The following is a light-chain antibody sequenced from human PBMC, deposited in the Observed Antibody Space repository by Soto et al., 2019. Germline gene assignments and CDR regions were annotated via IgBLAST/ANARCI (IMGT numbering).Light chain of an antibody. V-gene: IGKV1-5*03. CDR1: QSVTDW. J-gene: IGKJ2*01. CDR2: KAS. Sequence: DIQMTQSPSTLSASVGDRVTLTCRASQSVTDWLAWYQQKPGKAPMVLLYKASNLESGVQSTFSGSGFGTEFTLTISSLQPDDSAIYYCQQDNTCAPYALGQGTKLEIK. CDR3: QQDNTCAPYA.